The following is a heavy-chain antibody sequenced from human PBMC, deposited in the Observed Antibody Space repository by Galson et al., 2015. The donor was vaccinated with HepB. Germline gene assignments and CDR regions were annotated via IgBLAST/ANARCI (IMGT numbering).Heavy chain of an antibody. J-gene: IGHJ5*02. V-gene: IGHV3-30*14. CDR3: ARAGQFYDFWSGYHYAFDP. Sequence: TISRDNSKNTLYLQMNSLKPEDTAVYYCARAGQFYDFWSGYHYAFDPWGQGTLVTVSS. D-gene: IGHD3-3*01.